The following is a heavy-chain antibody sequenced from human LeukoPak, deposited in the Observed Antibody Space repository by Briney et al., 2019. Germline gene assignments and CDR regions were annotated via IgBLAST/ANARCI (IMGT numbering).Heavy chain of an antibody. D-gene: IGHD6-6*01. J-gene: IGHJ4*02. CDR2: IQQGGSEK. CDR1: GFXFSSYW. Sequence: GGSLRLSCAASGFXFSSYWISWVRQAPGKGLEWVANIQQGGSEKYYVDSVKGRFTISRDNAKNSLFLQMNSLRAEDTAVYYCARCHSSSSGDYWGQGTLVTVSS. V-gene: IGHV3-7*05. CDR3: ARCHSSSSGDY.